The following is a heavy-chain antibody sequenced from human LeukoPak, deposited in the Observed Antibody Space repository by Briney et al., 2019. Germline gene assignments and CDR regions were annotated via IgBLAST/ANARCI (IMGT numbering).Heavy chain of an antibody. CDR1: GFTFSNAW. V-gene: IGHV3-15*01. CDR2: IKSKTDGGTT. Sequence: GGSLRLSCAASGFTFSNAWMSWVRQAPGKGLEWVGRIKSKTDGGTTDYAAPVKGRFTISRDDSKNTLYLQMNSLKTEDTAVYYCTTDEWELHYFDYWGQGTLVTVSS. J-gene: IGHJ4*02. CDR3: TTDEWELHYFDY. D-gene: IGHD1-26*01.